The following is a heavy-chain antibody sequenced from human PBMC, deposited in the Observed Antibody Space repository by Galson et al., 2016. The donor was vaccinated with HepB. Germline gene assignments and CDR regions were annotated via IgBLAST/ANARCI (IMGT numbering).Heavy chain of an antibody. CDR3: AKVRCNGGDYYKNDAFDI. J-gene: IGHJ3*02. CDR1: GFTFNSYG. D-gene: IGHD2-21*02. Sequence: SLRLSCAASGFTFNSYGMDWVRQPPGKGLEWVAVISHDGSNKYYADSVKGRFTVSRDNSKNTLYLQVDSLRPEDTAVYYCAKVRCNGGDYYKNDAFDIWGQGTMVTVSS. V-gene: IGHV3-30*18. CDR2: ISHDGSNK.